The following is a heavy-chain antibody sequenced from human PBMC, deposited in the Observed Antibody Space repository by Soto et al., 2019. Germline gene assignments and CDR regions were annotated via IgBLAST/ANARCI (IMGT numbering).Heavy chain of an antibody. CDR3: AKDGDYDFWSGYCPRYCAFFDY. V-gene: IGHV3-30*18. J-gene: IGHJ4*02. CDR2: ISYDGSNK. CDR1: GFTFSSYG. D-gene: IGHD3-3*01. Sequence: GGSLRLSCAASGFTFSSYGMHWVRQAPGKGLEWVAVISYDGSNKYYADSVKGRFTISRDNSKNTLYLQMNSLRAEDTAVYYCAKDGDYDFWSGYCPRYCAFFDYWGQGTLVTVSS.